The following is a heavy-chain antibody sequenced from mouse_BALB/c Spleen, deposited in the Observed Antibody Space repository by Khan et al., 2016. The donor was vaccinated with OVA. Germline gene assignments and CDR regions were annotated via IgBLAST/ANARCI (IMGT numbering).Heavy chain of an antibody. J-gene: IGHJ2*01. V-gene: IGHV3-2*02. CDR2: ISYSGRT. D-gene: IGHD1-1*01. Sequence: EVQLQESGPGLVKPSQSLSLTCTVTGYSITSDYAWNWIRQFPGNKLEWMGYISYSGRTSYNPSLKSRISITRDTSKNQFFIQLNSVTTEDTATYYCARSVTITTVVATDFDYWGQGTTLTVSS. CDR1: GYSITSDYA. CDR3: ARSVTITTVVATDFDY.